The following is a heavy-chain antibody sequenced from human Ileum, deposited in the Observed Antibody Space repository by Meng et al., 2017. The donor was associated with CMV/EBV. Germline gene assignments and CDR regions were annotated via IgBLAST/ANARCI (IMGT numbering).Heavy chain of an antibody. CDR2: INAGGST. Sequence: LQESGPRMGTPSGALSLTCCVAGGYISTYYWTWVRQPAGKGLEWIGRINAGGSTNDNPSRKSRVTMSVDTSKNQFSLKVTSVTAADTAVYYCAREENTVNQFEYWGQGTLVTVSS. CDR1: GGYISTYY. J-gene: IGHJ4*02. V-gene: IGHV4-4*07. D-gene: IGHD4-17*01. CDR3: AREENTVNQFEY.